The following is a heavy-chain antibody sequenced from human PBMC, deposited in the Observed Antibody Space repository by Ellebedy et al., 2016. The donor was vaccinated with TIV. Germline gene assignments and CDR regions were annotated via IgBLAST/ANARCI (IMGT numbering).Heavy chain of an antibody. CDR2: ISGSGTAI. Sequence: GESLKISCAASGFTFSSFYMSWVRQAPGKGLEWVSYISGSGTAIYYADSVKGRFTISRDNAKNSLYLQMNSLRAEDTAVYYCAGSPRGYSYGTLYGLDVWGQGTTVTVSS. CDR1: GFTFSSFY. CDR3: AGSPRGYSYGTLYGLDV. D-gene: IGHD5-18*01. V-gene: IGHV3-48*01. J-gene: IGHJ6*02.